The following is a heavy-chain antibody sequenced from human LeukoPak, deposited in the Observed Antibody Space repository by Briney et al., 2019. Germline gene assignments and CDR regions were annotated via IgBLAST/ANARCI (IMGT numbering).Heavy chain of an antibody. CDR3: ARDLGYSSSWHHFDY. Sequence: PGRPLRLSCAASGFTFSSYAMHWVRQAPGKGLEWVAVISYDGSNKYYADSVKGRYTISRDNSKNTLYLQMNSLRAEDTAVYYCARDLGYSSSWHHFDYWGQGTLVTVSS. CDR1: GFTFSSYA. CDR2: ISYDGSNK. J-gene: IGHJ4*02. D-gene: IGHD6-13*01. V-gene: IGHV3-30-3*01.